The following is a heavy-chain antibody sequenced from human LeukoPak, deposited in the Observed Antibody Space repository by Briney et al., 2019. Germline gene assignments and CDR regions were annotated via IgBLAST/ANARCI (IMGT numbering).Heavy chain of an antibody. Sequence: PGGSLRLSCAASGFTFSSYWMHWVRQAPGKGLVWVSRINSDGSSASYADSVKGRFTISRDNAKDTLYLQMNSLRAEDTAVYYCASILSCSGGSCNDYWGQGTLVTVSS. CDR2: INSDGSSA. J-gene: IGHJ4*02. V-gene: IGHV3-74*01. CDR1: GFTFSSYW. CDR3: ASILSCSGGSCNDY. D-gene: IGHD2-15*01.